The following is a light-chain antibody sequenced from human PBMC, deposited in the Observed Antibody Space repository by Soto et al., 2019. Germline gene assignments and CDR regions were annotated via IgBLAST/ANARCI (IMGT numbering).Light chain of an antibody. CDR3: QQFNNYPPT. J-gene: IGKJ5*01. CDR2: DAS. V-gene: IGKV1D-13*01. Sequence: AIQLTQSPNSLSASVGQTDTITCRASQGISSALAWYQQKQGKAPKLLIYDASSLESGVPSRFSGSGSGTDFTLTISSLQPEDFATYYCQQFNNYPPTFGQGTRLEIK. CDR1: QGISSA.